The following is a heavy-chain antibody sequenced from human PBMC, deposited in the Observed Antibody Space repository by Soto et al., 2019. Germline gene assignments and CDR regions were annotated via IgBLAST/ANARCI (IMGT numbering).Heavy chain of an antibody. J-gene: IGHJ6*03. V-gene: IGHV1-18*01. D-gene: IGHD2-15*01. CDR1: GYTFTSYG. CDR2: ISAYNGNT. CDR3: ARDAPRKYCSGGSCYSDYYYYYMDV. Sequence: QVQLVQSGAEVKKPGASVKVSCKASGYTFTSYGISWVRQAPGQGLEWMGWISAYNGNTNYAQKLQGRVTMTTDTSTSTAYRELRSLRSDDTAVYYCARDAPRKYCSGGSCYSDYYYYYMDVWGKGTTVTVSS.